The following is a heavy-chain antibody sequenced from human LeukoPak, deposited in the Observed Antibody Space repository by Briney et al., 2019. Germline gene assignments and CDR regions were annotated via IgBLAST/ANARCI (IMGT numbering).Heavy chain of an antibody. D-gene: IGHD3/OR15-3a*01. V-gene: IGHV5-51*01. Sequence: GESLKISCKGSGYRFSDYWIAWVRQMPGKCLEWMGTIYPGDSDTRYSQSFQGQVSISADKSISTAYLQWSSLKASDTAMYYCARRRTGSTVDGFDYWGQGTLVTVSS. CDR1: GYRFSDYW. J-gene: IGHJ4*02. CDR3: ARRRTGSTVDGFDY. CDR2: IYPGDSDT.